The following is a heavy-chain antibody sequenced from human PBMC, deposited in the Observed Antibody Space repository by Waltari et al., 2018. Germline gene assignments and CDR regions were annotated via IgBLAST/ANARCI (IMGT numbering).Heavy chain of an antibody. CDR2: IYHSGGT. D-gene: IGHD3-10*01. CDR1: GGSISSYY. J-gene: IGHJ4*02. CDR3: ARGRGSGRYYSALFDY. Sequence: QVQLQESGPGLVKPSETLSLTCTVSGGSISSYYWSWIRQPPGEGLEWIGYIYHSGGTYYNPSLNGRVTISLDTSKNQISLQLNSVTAADMAMYYCARGRGSGRYYSALFDYWGQGTRLTVSS. V-gene: IGHV4-59*01.